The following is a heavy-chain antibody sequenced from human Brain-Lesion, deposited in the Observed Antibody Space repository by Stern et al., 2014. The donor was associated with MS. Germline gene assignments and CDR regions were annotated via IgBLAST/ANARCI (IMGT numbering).Heavy chain of an antibody. V-gene: IGHV1-2*06. J-gene: IGHJ6*02. Sequence: VQLEESGAEVKKPGASVKVSCKTSGYIFTGYYIHWVRQAPGQGLEWMARSNHNTGGTKYAQKFQGRVTMSRDTSISTAYVELSSLTSDDTAVYYCARDQRGITIFGVVTDYYYLGMDVWGQGTTVTVSS. CDR3: ARDQRGITIFGVVTDYYYLGMDV. D-gene: IGHD3-3*01. CDR1: GYIFTGYY. CDR2: SNHNTGGT.